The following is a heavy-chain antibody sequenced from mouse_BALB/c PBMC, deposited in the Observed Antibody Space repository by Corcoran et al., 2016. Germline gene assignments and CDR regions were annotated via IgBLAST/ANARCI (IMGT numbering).Heavy chain of an antibody. V-gene: IGHV9-1*02. D-gene: IGHD2-4*01. J-gene: IGHJ4*01. Sequence: QIQLVQSGPELEKPGETVKISCKASGYTFTNYGMNWLKQAPGKGLKWMGWINTYTGEPTYADDFKGRFAFSLETSASTAYLQITNLKNEDMATYFCAKITTARSYDAMDYWGQGTSVTVSS. CDR2: INTYTGEP. CDR1: GYTFTNYG. CDR3: AKITTARSYDAMDY.